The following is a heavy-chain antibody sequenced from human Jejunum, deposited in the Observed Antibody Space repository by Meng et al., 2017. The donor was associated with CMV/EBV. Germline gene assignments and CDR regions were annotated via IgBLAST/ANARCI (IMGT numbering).Heavy chain of an antibody. CDR1: GFTFSSYW. J-gene: IGHJ6*02. Sequence: GFTFSSYWMTWVRQAPGKGLEWVANINLDDSEKYYVDSVKGRFTISRDNAKNSLYLQMNSLRAEDTAVYYCARIWNYGLGDYGMDVWGQGTTVTVSS. CDR2: INLDDSEK. V-gene: IGHV3-7*01. D-gene: IGHD1-7*01. CDR3: ARIWNYGLGDYGMDV.